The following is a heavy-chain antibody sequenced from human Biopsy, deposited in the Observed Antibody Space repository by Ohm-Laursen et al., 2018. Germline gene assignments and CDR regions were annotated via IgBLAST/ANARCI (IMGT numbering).Heavy chain of an antibody. V-gene: IGHV4-4*07. Sequence: LSLTCTVSGASMTGYFWTWVRQPAGKGLEWIGHIYTIGDTTYNPSLESRVTMSLDTSENQFSLKMTSLTAADTAVYYCARHAPSYSGSYWRYFDLWGRGTLVTVSS. CDR3: ARHAPSYSGSYWRYFDL. J-gene: IGHJ2*01. CDR1: GASMTGYF. CDR2: IYTIGDT. D-gene: IGHD1-26*01.